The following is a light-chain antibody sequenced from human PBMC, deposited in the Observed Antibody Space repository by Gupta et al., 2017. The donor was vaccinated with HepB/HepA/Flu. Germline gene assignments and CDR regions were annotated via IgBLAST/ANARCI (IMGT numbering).Light chain of an antibody. CDR1: SRDVGGYNY. CDR2: AVS. CDR3: SSYTSASSLWV. J-gene: IGLJ3*02. Sequence: QSALTQPASVSGSPGPSIRISCTGTSRDVGGYNYVSWYQQHSGQAPKLMIYAVSYRPSGVSNRFSGSKSGNTASLTISGLQAEDEADYYCSSYTSASSLWVFGGGTKPTVL. V-gene: IGLV2-14*01.